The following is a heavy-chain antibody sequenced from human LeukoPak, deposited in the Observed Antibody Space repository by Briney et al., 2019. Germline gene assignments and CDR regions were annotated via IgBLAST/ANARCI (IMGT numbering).Heavy chain of an antibody. CDR1: GGTFSSYA. J-gene: IGHJ4*02. CDR3: ARSEKRLYYFDY. CDR2: IIPILGIA. D-gene: IGHD6-19*01. V-gene: IGHV1-69*04. Sequence: GASVKVSCKASGGTFSSYAISWVRQAPGQGLEWMGRIIPILGIANYAQKFQGRVTITADKSTSTAHMELSSLRSEDTAVYYCARSEKRLYYFDYWGQGTRVTVSS.